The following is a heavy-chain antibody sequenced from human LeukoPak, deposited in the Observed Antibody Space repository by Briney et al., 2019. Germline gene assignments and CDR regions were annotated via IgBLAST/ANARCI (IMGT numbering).Heavy chain of an antibody. Sequence: PGGSLRLSCSASGFTFSSYAMHWVRQAPGKGLEYVSAISSNGGSTYYADSVKGRFTISRDNSKNTLYLQMNSLRAEDTAVYYCAKERGEWQLSFDYWGQGTLVTVSS. CDR1: GFTFSSYA. J-gene: IGHJ4*02. D-gene: IGHD3-16*01. V-gene: IGHV3-64*04. CDR2: ISSNGGST. CDR3: AKERGEWQLSFDY.